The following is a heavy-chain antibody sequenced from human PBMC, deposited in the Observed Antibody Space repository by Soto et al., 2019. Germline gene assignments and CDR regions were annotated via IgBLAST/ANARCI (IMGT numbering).Heavy chain of an antibody. CDR1: GYTFTGYY. J-gene: IGHJ3*02. Sequence: QVQLVQSGAEVKKPGASVKVSCKASGYTFTGYYMHWVRQAPGQGLEWMGWINPNSGGTNYAQKFQGWVTMTRDTSISTAYMELSRLRSDDTAVYYCARDSGSSLRGNDAFDIWSQGTMVTVSS. CDR2: INPNSGGT. V-gene: IGHV1-2*04. CDR3: ARDSGSSLRGNDAFDI. D-gene: IGHD4-17*01.